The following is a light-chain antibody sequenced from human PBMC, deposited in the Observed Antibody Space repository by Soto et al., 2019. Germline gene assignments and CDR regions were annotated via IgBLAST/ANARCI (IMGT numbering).Light chain of an antibody. CDR3: SSYAGSNNV. CDR2: EVV. CDR1: KSDIGVYDF. Sequence: QSVLTQPPSASGSPGQSVTISCTGTKSDIGVYDFVSWYQHHPGKAPRLIIYEVVQRPSGVPDRFSGSKSGNTASLTVSGLQAEDEADYYCSSYAGSNNVFGTGTKVTVL. V-gene: IGLV2-8*01. J-gene: IGLJ1*01.